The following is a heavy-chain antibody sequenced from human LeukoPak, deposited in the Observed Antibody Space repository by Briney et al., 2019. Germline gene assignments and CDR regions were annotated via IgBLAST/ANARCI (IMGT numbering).Heavy chain of an antibody. J-gene: IGHJ5*02. CDR1: GFTFSSYA. CDR2: ISGSGDST. D-gene: IGHD2-2*01. V-gene: IGHV3-23*01. Sequence: GGSLRLSCAASGFTFSSYAMSWVRQAPGKGLEWVSAISGSGDSTYNADSVKGRFTISRDNSKNTLYLQMNSLRAEDTAVYYCASSIVVIPAVMGNWFDPWGQGTLVTVSS. CDR3: ASSIVVIPAVMGNWFDP.